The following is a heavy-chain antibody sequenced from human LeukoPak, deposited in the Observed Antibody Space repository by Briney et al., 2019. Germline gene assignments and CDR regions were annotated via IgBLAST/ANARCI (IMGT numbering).Heavy chain of an antibody. Sequence: ASVKVSCKASGYTFINYAIHWVRQAPGQRPEWMGWINTGNGKTKYSQKFQHRDTITRDTSASTVYMELSSLRSEDTAVYYCAREGRETDGWYFDFWGRGTLVTASS. J-gene: IGHJ2*01. CDR2: INTGNGKT. CDR3: AREGRETDGWYFDF. V-gene: IGHV1-3*04. D-gene: IGHD1-14*01. CDR1: GYTFINYA.